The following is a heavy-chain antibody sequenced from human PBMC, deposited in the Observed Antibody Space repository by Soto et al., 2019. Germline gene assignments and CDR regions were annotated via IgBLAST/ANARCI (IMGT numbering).Heavy chain of an antibody. Sequence: QVQLVQSGAEVKKPGSSVKVSCKASGGTFSSYAISGVRQAPGQGLEWMGGIIPIFGTANYAQKFQGRVTITADKSTSTAYMELSSLRSEDTAVYYCAIPVGATPTRFYYCYGMDVWGQGTTVTVSS. J-gene: IGHJ6*02. CDR2: IIPIFGTA. CDR3: AIPVGATPTRFYYCYGMDV. CDR1: GGTFSSYA. D-gene: IGHD1-26*01. V-gene: IGHV1-69*06.